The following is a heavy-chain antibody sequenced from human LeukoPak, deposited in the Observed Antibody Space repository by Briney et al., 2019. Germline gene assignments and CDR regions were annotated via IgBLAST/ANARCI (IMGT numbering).Heavy chain of an antibody. J-gene: IGHJ4*02. V-gene: IGHV4-34*01. CDR3: GRGWPVLRYFDWLLSVHFDY. Sequence: PSETLSLTCAVYGGSFSGYYWSWIRQPPGKGLEWIGEINHSGSTNYNPSLKSRVTISVDTSKNQFSLKLSSVTAADTAVYYCGRGWPVLRYFDWLLSVHFDYWGQGPLVTVSS. CDR1: GGSFSGYY. CDR2: INHSGST. D-gene: IGHD3-9*01.